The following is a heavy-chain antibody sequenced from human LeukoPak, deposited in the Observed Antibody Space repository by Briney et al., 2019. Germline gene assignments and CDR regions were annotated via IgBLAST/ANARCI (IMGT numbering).Heavy chain of an antibody. CDR2: ISSSSYI. J-gene: IGHJ3*02. V-gene: IGHV3-21*01. D-gene: IGHD2-2*02. Sequence: GGSLRLSCAASGFTFSSYSMNWVRQAPGKGLEWVSSISSSSYIYYADSVKGRFTISRDNAKNSLYLQMNSLRAEDTAVYYCARPYCSSTSCYMGVGGAFDIWGQGTMVTVSS. CDR1: GFTFSSYS. CDR3: ARPYCSSTSCYMGVGGAFDI.